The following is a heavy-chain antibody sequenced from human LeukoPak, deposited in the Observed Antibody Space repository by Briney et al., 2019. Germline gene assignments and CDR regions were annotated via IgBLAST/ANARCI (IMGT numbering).Heavy chain of an antibody. CDR2: INWNGGST. V-gene: IGHV3-20*04. J-gene: IGHJ3*02. Sequence: GGSLRLSCAASGFTFDDYGMSWVRQAPGKGLEWVSGINWNGGSTRYADSVKGRFTISRDNAKNSLYLQMNSLRAEDTALYYCARAVAYYYDSSGYLNAFDIWGQGIMVTVSS. D-gene: IGHD3-22*01. CDR3: ARAVAYYYDSSGYLNAFDI. CDR1: GFTFDDYG.